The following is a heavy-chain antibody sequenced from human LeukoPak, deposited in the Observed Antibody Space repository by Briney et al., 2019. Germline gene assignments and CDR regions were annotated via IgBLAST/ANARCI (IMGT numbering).Heavy chain of an antibody. J-gene: IGHJ4*02. CDR3: ARGDTLYSSGWAYYFDY. CDR2: INHSGST. D-gene: IGHD6-19*01. Sequence: SKTLSLTCAVDGGSFSGYYWSWIRQPPGKGLEWIGEINHSGSTNYNPSLKSRVTISVDTSKNQFSLKLSSVTAADTAVYYCARGDTLYSSGWAYYFDYWGQGTLVTVSS. CDR1: GGSFSGYY. V-gene: IGHV4-34*01.